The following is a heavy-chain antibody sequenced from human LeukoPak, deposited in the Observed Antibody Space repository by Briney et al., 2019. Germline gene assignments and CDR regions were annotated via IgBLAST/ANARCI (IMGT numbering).Heavy chain of an antibody. CDR2: IKQDGSEK. CDR3: ARANLVKSIAVAGTGGPGVDY. CDR1: GFTFSTYR. D-gene: IGHD6-19*01. V-gene: IGHV3-7*01. Sequence: GGSLRLSCAASGFTFSTYRMSWVRQAPGKGLEWVANIKQDGSEKHYVDSVKGRFTISRDNAKNSLYLQMNSLRAEDTAVYYCARANLVKSIAVAGTGGPGVDYWGQGTLVTVSS. J-gene: IGHJ4*02.